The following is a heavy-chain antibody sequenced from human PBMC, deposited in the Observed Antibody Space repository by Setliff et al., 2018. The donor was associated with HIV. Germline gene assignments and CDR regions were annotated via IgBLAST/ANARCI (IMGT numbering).Heavy chain of an antibody. D-gene: IGHD3-16*01. CDR2: IIPIIGIT. V-gene: IGHV1-69*10. Sequence: SVKVSCKASGGTFSSYAISWVRQAPGQGLEWMGGIIPIIGITNQAQKFQGRVTITADKSTNSAYMELSSLRSEDTAVYYCAKDRGRGNWLDPWGQGTLVTVSS. J-gene: IGHJ5*02. CDR3: AKDRGRGNWLDP. CDR1: GGTFSSYA.